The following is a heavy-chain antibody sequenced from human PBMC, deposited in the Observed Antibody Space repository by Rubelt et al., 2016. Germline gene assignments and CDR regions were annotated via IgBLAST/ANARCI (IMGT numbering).Heavy chain of an antibody. CDR1: GLTVRSNY. V-gene: IGHV3-53*01. CDR3: AKDRFLDSWSGAFDY. D-gene: IGHD3-3*01. Sequence: GGSLRLSCGASGLTVRSNYMSWVRQAPGKGLEWVSMINSAGDTYYADSVKGRFTISRDNSKNTLYMQMNSLRAEDTAVYYCAKDRFLDSWSGAFDYWGQGSLVTVSS. J-gene: IGHJ4*02. CDR2: INSAGDT.